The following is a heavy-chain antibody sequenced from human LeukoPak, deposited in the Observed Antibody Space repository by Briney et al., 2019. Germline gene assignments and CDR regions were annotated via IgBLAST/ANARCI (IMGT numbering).Heavy chain of an antibody. CDR2: LYTNDNT. V-gene: IGHV4-61*02. J-gene: IGHJ6*03. D-gene: IGHD2-21*02. CDR3: ARGVVTDDYYMDV. Sequence: MTSETLSLTCSVSGGSITSGRYYWTWIRQPAGKGLEWIGRLYTNDNTNYDPSLESRVSISVDTSKSQFYLQLTSVTAADTAVYFCARGVVTDDYYMDVWGKGITVIVSS. CDR1: GGSITSGRYY.